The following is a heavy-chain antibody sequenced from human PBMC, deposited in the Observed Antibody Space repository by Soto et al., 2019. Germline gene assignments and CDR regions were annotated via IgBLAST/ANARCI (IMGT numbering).Heavy chain of an antibody. D-gene: IGHD6-13*01. CDR2: IIPILGIA. Sequence: SVKVSCKASGGTFSSYTISWVRQAPGQGLEWMGRIIPILGIANYAQKFQGRVTITADKSTSTAYMELSSLRSEDTAVYYCARGRIAAARTPNYYYYGMDGWGQGTTVTVAS. J-gene: IGHJ6*02. CDR1: GGTFSSYT. CDR3: ARGRIAAARTPNYYYYGMDG. V-gene: IGHV1-69*02.